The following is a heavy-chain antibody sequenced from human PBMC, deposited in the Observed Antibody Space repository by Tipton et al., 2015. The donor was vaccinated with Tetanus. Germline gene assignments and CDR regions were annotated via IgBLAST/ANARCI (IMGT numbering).Heavy chain of an antibody. CDR2: INWNSGVT. CDR3: GKDSGWNLIGVEV. Sequence: RSLRLSCGASGFNFDDFAMHWVRQVPGKGLEWVSGINWNSGVTAYADSVKGRFTISRDNAKKSLFLQMDSLRREDAALYYCGKDSGWNLIGVEVWGQGTRVAVSS. CDR1: GFNFDDFA. D-gene: IGHD6-25*01. V-gene: IGHV3-9*01. J-gene: IGHJ3*01.